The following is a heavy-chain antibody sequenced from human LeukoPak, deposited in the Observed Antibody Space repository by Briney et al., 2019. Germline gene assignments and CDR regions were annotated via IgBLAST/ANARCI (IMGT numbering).Heavy chain of an antibody. Sequence: PSETQSLTCTVSGGSISSYYWNWIRQPPGKGLEWIGYIYYSGSTNYNPSLKSRVTISVDTSKNQFSLKLRSVTAADTAVYYCARGKSSSSWFFDYWGQGTLVTVSS. CDR1: GGSISSYY. CDR3: ARGKSSSSWFFDY. D-gene: IGHD6-13*01. CDR2: IYYSGST. V-gene: IGHV4-59*01. J-gene: IGHJ4*02.